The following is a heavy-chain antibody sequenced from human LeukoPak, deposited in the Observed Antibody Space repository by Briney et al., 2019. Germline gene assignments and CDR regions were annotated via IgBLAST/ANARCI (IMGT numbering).Heavy chain of an antibody. D-gene: IGHD2-8*01. CDR1: GYTLTELS. Sequence: ASVKVSCKVSGYTLTELSMHWVRQAPGKGLEWMGGFDPEDGETIYAQKFQGRVTMTEDTSTDTAYMELSSLRSEDTAVYYCATGIGVRWYFDLRGRGTLVTVSS. J-gene: IGHJ2*01. CDR3: ATGIGVRWYFDL. CDR2: FDPEDGET. V-gene: IGHV1-24*01.